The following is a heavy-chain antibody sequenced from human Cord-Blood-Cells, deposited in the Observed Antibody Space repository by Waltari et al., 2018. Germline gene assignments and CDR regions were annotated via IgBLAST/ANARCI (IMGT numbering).Heavy chain of an antibody. Sequence: EVQLLEAGGGLVQPGGSLRLPCGASGFTFSSYAMSWVRLAPGKGLEWVSAISGSGGSTYYADSVKGRFTISRDNSKNTLYLQMNSLRAEDTAVYYCAKSSSGYRVDAFDIWGQGTMVTVSS. V-gene: IGHV3-23*01. D-gene: IGHD5-12*01. CDR1: GFTFSSYA. CDR3: AKSSSGYRVDAFDI. J-gene: IGHJ3*02. CDR2: ISGSGGST.